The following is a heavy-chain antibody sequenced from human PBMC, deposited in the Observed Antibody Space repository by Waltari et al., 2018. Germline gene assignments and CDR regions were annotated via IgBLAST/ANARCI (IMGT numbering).Heavy chain of an antibody. J-gene: IGHJ3*02. CDR1: GGSISSYY. CDR3: ARDRYISGSYVDAFDI. D-gene: IGHD1-26*01. V-gene: IGHV4-4*07. Sequence: QVQLQESGPGMVKPSETLSLTCTVSGGSISSYYWSWIRQPAGKGLEWIWRIYTSGSTNYNPSLKSRVTMSVDTSKNQFSLKLSSVTAADTAVYYCARDRYISGSYVDAFDIWGQGTMVTVSS. CDR2: IYTSGST.